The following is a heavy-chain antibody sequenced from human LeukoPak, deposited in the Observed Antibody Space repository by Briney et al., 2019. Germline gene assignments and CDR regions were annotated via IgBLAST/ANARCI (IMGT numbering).Heavy chain of an antibody. J-gene: IGHJ4*02. CDR2: INHSGST. Sequence: LRLSCVASGFTVSSNYMSWIRQPPGKGLEWIGEINHSGSTNYNPSLKSRVTISIDTSKNQFSLKLSSVTAADTAVYYCARVRGLVFSFGSGSYWYFDYWGQGTLVTVSS. CDR3: ARVRGLVFSFGSGSYWYFDY. V-gene: IGHV4-34*01. CDR1: GFTVSSNY. D-gene: IGHD3-10*01.